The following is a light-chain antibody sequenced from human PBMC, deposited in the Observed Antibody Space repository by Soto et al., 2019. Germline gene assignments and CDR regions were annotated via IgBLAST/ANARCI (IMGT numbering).Light chain of an antibody. V-gene: IGLV2-23*02. CDR2: EVS. CDR1: RSDVGGYNL. CDR3: CSYAGYSTLV. J-gene: IGLJ1*01. Sequence: QSVLTQTASVSGSPGQPITISCTGTRSDVGGYNLVSWFQQSPGKVPKLIIYEVSKRPSGVSDRFSGSKTDDTASLTISGLQAEDEADYFCCSYAGYSTLVFGTGTKVTVL.